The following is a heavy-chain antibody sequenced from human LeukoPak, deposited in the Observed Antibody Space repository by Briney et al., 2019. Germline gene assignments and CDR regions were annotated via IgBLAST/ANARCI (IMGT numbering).Heavy chain of an antibody. CDR1: GYTFTSYY. CDR2: INPSGGST. Sequence: ASVKVSCKASGYTFTSYYMHWVRQAPGQGLEWMGIINPSGGSTSYAQKLQGRVTMTTDTSTSTAYMELRSLRSDDTAVYYCARGRFACCMDVWGQGTTVTVSS. J-gene: IGHJ6*02. V-gene: IGHV1-46*01. CDR3: ARGRFACCMDV.